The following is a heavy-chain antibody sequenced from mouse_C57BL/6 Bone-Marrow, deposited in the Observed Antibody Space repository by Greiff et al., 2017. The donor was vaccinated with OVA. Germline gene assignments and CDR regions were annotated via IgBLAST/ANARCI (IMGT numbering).Heavy chain of an antibody. Sequence: VQLQQSGPELVKPGASVKISCKASGYAFSSSWMNWVKQRPGKGLEWIGRIYPGDGDTNYNGKFKGKATLTADKSSSTAYMQLSSLTSEDSAVYFCARSWLLRDYWGQGTTLTVSS. V-gene: IGHV1-82*01. CDR2: IYPGDGDT. CDR3: ARSWLLRDY. J-gene: IGHJ2*01. CDR1: GYAFSSSW. D-gene: IGHD2-3*01.